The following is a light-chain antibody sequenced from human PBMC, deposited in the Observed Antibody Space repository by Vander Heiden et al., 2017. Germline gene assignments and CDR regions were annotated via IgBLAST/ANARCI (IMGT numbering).Light chain of an antibody. CDR2: AAS. CDR3: QQYYSFPLT. J-gene: IGKJ1*01. Sequence: DTQMTQSPSSLSASVGAKVTIACRASQDIGNFLAWFQQIPEKAPKSLIYAASDLHHGVPSRFSARGSGRDFSLTITGLQPEDAAVYYCQQYYSFPLTFGQGTKVDVK. CDR1: QDIGNF. V-gene: IGKV1-16*01.